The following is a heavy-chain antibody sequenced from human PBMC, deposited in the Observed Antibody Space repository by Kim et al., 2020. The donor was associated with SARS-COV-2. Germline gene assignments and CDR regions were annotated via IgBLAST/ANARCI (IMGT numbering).Heavy chain of an antibody. CDR2: N. V-gene: IGHV6-1*01. J-gene: IGHJ4*02. Sequence: NHYAESVKRRITISPDTSKKQFALQLNSVTPEDTAVYYGARDAPGGSHFDCWGQGTLVTVSS. CDR3: ARDAPGGSHFDC. D-gene: IGHD3-10*01.